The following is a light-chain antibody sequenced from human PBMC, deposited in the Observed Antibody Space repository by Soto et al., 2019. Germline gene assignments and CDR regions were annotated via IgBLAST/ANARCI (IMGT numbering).Light chain of an antibody. CDR2: DAS. Sequence: DIQMTQSPSTLSASVGDRVTITCRASQSISSWLAWYQQKPGKAPKLLIYDASSLESGVPLRFSGSGSGTKFTLTISSLQPDDFATYYRQQFNTYSGTFGQGTKVEIK. J-gene: IGKJ1*01. CDR1: QSISSW. V-gene: IGKV1-5*01. CDR3: QQFNTYSGT.